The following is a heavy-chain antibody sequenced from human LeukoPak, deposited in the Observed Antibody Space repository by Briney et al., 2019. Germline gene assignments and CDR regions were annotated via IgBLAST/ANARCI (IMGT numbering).Heavy chain of an antibody. CDR3: ARARHGYSYADFDY. Sequence: PSQTLSLTCTVSAGSINSADYYWRWIRQPPGKGLEWIGYIYYSGSTYYNPSLKSRVTISVDTSKNQFSLKLSSVTAADTAVYYCARARHGYSYADFDYRGQGTLVTVSS. D-gene: IGHD5-18*01. CDR1: AGSINSADYY. CDR2: IYYSGST. J-gene: IGHJ4*02. V-gene: IGHV4-30-4*01.